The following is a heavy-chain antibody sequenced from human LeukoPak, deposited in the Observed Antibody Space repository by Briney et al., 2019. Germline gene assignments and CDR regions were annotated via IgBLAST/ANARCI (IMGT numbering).Heavy chain of an antibody. D-gene: IGHD6-13*01. Sequence: ASVKVSCKASGNTFTNYGFSWVRQAPGQGLEWMGWISAYNGNTNYTQKLQGRVTMTTDAPTSTAYMDLRSLRSDDTAVYYCARGAREQQPDYYYGLDVWGQGTTVTVS. V-gene: IGHV1-18*01. CDR1: GNTFTNYG. CDR2: ISAYNGNT. CDR3: ARGAREQQPDYYYGLDV. J-gene: IGHJ6*02.